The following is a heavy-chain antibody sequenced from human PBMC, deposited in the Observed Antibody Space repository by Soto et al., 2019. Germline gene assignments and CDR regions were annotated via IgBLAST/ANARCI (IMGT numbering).Heavy chain of an antibody. CDR2: ISHGGNEK. D-gene: IGHD3-10*01. Sequence: QVQLLESGGGVVQPGRSLRLSCAASGFIFSSYAMHWVRQAPGKGLERVAVISHGGNEKYYADSVEGRFTISRDNSKHMVFLQMNGLRPEETAVYYCAKVSSVRGYYYFAMDVLGQGTTVTVYS. CDR3: AKVSSVRGYYYFAMDV. J-gene: IGHJ6*02. V-gene: IGHV3-30*18. CDR1: GFIFSSYA.